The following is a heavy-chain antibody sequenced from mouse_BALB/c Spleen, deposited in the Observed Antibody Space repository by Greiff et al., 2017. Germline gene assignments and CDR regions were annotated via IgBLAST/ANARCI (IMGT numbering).Heavy chain of an antibody. CDR2: ISSGGSYT. J-gene: IGHJ2*01. CDR1: GFTFSSYT. V-gene: IGHV5-6-4*01. CDR3: TRDDPYYGKGGYYFDY. D-gene: IGHD1-1*01. Sequence: EVKLVESGGGLVKPGGSLKLSCAASGFTFSSYTMSWVRQTPEKRLEWVATISSGGSYTYYPDSVKGRFTISRDNAKNTLYLQMSSLKSEDTAMYYCTRDDPYYGKGGYYFDYWGQGTTLTVSS.